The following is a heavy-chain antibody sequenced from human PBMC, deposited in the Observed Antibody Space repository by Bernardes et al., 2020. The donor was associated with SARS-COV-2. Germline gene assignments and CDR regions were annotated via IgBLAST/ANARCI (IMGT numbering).Heavy chain of an antibody. CDR2: VDTISSNI. Sequence: GGSLRLSCAASGFTFSSYTMNWVRQAPGKGLEWVSYVDTISSNIYYADSVKGRFTISRDNAKNSLHLQVNSLRAEDTALYYCVRGYFYGPFDYWGQGILVTVSS. J-gene: IGHJ4*02. D-gene: IGHD5-18*01. CDR1: GFTFSSYT. CDR3: VRGYFYGPFDY. V-gene: IGHV3-48*04.